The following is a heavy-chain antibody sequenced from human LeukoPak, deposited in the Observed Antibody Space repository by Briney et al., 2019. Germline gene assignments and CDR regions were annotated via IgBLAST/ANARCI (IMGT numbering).Heavy chain of an antibody. CDR1: GYTFTSYD. J-gene: IGHJ6*04. V-gene: IGHV1-2*02. Sequence: ASVKVSCKASGYTFTSYDISWVRQAPGQWLEWMGWINPNSGGANYAQKFQGRVTMTRDTSISTAYMELSRLRSDDTAVYYCARGGKYSSSWALAPARADVWGKGTTVTVSS. CDR2: INPNSGGA. CDR3: ARGGKYSSSWALAPARADV. D-gene: IGHD6-6*01.